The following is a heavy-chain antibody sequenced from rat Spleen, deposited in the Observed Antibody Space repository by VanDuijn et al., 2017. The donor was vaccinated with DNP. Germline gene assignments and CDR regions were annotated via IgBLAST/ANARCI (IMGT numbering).Heavy chain of an antibody. D-gene: IGHD1-11*01. V-gene: IGHV5-20*01. J-gene: IGHJ2*01. CDR2: ISFGDNST. CDR1: GFTFSDYY. CDR3: TTDFERGY. Sequence: EVQLVESGGGLVQPGRSLKLSCATSGFTFSDYYMAWVRQAPTKGLEWVASISFGDNSTYYRDSVKGRFTISRDNTRSTLYLQLDSLRSEDTATYFCTTDFERGYWGQGVMVTVSS.